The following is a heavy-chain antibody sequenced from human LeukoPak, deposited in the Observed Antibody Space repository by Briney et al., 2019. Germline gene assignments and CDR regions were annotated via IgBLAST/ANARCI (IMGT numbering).Heavy chain of an antibody. CDR3: ARVNGDYWTRNYYYGMDV. CDR2: INPNSGGT. D-gene: IGHD4-17*01. J-gene: IGHJ6*02. V-gene: IGHV1-2*02. Sequence: SVKVSCKASGYTFTGYYMHWVRQAPGQGLEWMGWINPNSGGTNYAQKFQGRVTMTRDTSISTAYMELSRLRSDDTAVYYCARVNGDYWTRNYYYGMDVWGQGTTVTVSS. CDR1: GYTFTGYY.